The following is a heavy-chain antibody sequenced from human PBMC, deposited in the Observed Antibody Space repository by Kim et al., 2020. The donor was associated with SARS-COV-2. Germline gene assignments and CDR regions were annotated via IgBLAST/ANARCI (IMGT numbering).Heavy chain of an antibody. CDR3: AREANNYYDTSGYYSFDY. D-gene: IGHD3-22*01. Sequence: SETLSLTCTVSGGSISSRSYYWGWIRQPPGKGLEWIGSISYSGSIYYNPSLKSRVTISVDTSKNQFSLKMSSVTAADTAVYYCAREANNYYDTSGYYSFDYWGQGTLVTVSS. CDR2: ISYSGSI. V-gene: IGHV4-39*07. CDR1: GGSISSRSYY. J-gene: IGHJ4*02.